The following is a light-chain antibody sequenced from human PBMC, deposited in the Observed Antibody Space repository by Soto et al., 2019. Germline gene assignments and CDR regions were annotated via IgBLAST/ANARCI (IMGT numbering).Light chain of an antibody. CDR1: QGVTTN. V-gene: IGKV3-15*01. CDR3: QEHNNWPFP. J-gene: IGKJ5*01. Sequence: EIVLTLSPGTMSLSQRERATLSCRAGQGVTTNFAWYQQKSGQSPRLLIYDVSSRATGVPSRFSGTGSETDFTLTISGLQSEDSAIYFCQEHNNWPFPFAPGTRLEIK. CDR2: DVS.